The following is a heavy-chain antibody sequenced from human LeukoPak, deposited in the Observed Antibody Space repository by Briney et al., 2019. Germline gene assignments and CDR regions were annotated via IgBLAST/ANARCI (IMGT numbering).Heavy chain of an antibody. CDR3: ARDRSSMNYYYYYMDV. CDR2: IYTSGST. J-gene: IGHJ6*03. V-gene: IGHV4-4*07. Sequence: SETLSLTCTVSGGSISSYYWSWIRQPAGKGLEWIGRIYTSGSTNYNPSLKSRVTMSVDTSKNQFSLKLSSVTAADTAVYYCARDRSSMNYYYYYMDVWGKGTTVTVSS. CDR1: GGSISSYY. D-gene: IGHD2-2*01.